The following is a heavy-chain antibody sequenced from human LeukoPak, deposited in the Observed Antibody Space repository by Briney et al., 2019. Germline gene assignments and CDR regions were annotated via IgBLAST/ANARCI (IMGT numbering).Heavy chain of an antibody. CDR2: IKQDGSEK. J-gene: IGHJ4*02. CDR3: ARVHSSGWYDY. V-gene: IGHV3-7*05. D-gene: IGHD6-19*01. CDR1: GFTFSRYW. Sequence: PGGSLRLSCAVSGFTFSRYWMTWVRQAPGKGLEWVAIIKQDGSEKYYVDSVKGRFTISRHNAKNSLYLQMNSLRAEDTAVYYCARVHSSGWYDYWGQGTLVTVSS.